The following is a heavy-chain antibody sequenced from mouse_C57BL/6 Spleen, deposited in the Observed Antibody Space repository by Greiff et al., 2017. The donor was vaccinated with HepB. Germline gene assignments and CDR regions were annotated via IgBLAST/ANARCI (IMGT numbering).Heavy chain of an antibody. CDR2: IYPGDADT. CDR1: GYAFSSSW. J-gene: IGHJ2*01. D-gene: IGHD1-1*01. Sequence: QVQLQQSGPELVKPGASVKISCKASGYAFSSSWMNWVKQRPGKGLEWIGRIYPGDADTNYNGKFKGKATLTADKSSSTAYMQLSSLTSEDSAVYFCARSTVGRDYFDYWGQGTTLTVSS. CDR3: ARSTVGRDYFDY. V-gene: IGHV1-82*01.